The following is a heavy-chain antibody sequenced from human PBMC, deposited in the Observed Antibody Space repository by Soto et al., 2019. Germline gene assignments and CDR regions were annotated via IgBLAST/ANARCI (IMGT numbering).Heavy chain of an antibody. CDR2: IYYRGST. Sequence: PSETLSLTCTVSGGSISSSSSYWGWIRQPPGKGLEWIGSIYYRGSTYYNPSLESRVTISVDTSKNQFSLKLSSVTAADTAVYYCARGWTIWSGTNYYYYGMDVWGQGTTVTVSS. V-gene: IGHV4-39*01. J-gene: IGHJ6*02. CDR1: GGSISSSSSY. CDR3: ARGWTIWSGTNYYYYGMDV. D-gene: IGHD3-3*01.